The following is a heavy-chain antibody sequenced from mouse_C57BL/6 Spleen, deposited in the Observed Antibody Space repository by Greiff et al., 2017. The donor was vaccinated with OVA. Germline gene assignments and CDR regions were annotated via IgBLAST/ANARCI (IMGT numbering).Heavy chain of an antibody. V-gene: IGHV1-82*01. J-gene: IGHJ2*01. D-gene: IGHD2-2*01. Sequence: SGPELVKPGASVKISCKASGYAFSSSWMNWVKQRPGKGLEWIGRIYPGDGDTNYNGKFKGKATLTADKSSSTAYMQLSSLTSEDSAVYFCAKVYGYDAYFDYWGQGTTLTVSS. CDR1: GYAFSSSW. CDR2: IYPGDGDT. CDR3: AKVYGYDAYFDY.